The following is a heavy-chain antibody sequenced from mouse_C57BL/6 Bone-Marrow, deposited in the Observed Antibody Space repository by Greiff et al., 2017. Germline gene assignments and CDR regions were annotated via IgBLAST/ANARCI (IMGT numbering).Heavy chain of an antibody. V-gene: IGHV3-6*01. Sequence: EVQLVESGPGLVKPSQSLSLTCSVTGYSITSGYYWNWIRQFPGNKLEWMGYISYDGSNNYNPSLKNRISITRDTSKNQFFLKLNSVTTEDTATYYCARGRYAMDYWGQGTSGTVSS. CDR2: ISYDGSN. CDR1: GYSITSGYY. J-gene: IGHJ4*01. CDR3: ARGRYAMDY.